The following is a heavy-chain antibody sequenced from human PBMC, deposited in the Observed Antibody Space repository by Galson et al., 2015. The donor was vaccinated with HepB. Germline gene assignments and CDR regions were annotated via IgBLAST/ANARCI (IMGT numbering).Heavy chain of an antibody. CDR2: INPSGGST. V-gene: IGHV1-46*01. Sequence: SVKVSCKASGSTFTSYYMHWVRQAPGQGLEWMGIINPSGGSTSYAQKFQGRVTMTRDTSTSTVYMELSSLRSEDTAVYYCARVEGPHDAFDIWGQGTMVTVSS. J-gene: IGHJ3*02. CDR3: ARVEGPHDAFDI. CDR1: GSTFTSYY.